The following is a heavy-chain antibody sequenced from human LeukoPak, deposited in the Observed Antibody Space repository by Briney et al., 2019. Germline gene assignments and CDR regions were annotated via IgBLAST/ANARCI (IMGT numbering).Heavy chain of an antibody. CDR2: INHSGST. CDR3: ARGPDVVVVAARPKLFDY. CDR1: GGSFSGYY. V-gene: IGHV4-34*01. D-gene: IGHD2-15*01. J-gene: IGHJ4*02. Sequence: SETLSLTCAVYGGSFSGYYWSWIRQPPGKGLEWIGEINHSGSTNYNPSLKSRVTISVDTSKNQFSLKLSSVTAADTAVYYCARGPDVVVVAARPKLFDYWGQGTLVTVSS.